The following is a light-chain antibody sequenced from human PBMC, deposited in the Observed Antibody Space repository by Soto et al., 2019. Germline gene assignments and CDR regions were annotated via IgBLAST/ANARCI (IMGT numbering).Light chain of an antibody. CDR2: GSS. CDR1: QSVSSSY. CDR3: QQYALSPWT. V-gene: IGKV3-20*01. Sequence: EIVLTQSPGTLSLSPGERATLSCRASQSVSSSYLAWYQQKPGQAPRLLIYGSSVRATGVPDRFSGSGSGTDFTLTIGGLEPEDFAVYYCQQYALSPWTFGQGTKVEIK. J-gene: IGKJ1*01.